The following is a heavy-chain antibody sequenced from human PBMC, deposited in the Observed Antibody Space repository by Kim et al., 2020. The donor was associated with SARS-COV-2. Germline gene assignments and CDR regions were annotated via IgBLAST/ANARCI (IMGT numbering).Heavy chain of an antibody. CDR3: ASNPSSPIYYYYGMDV. Sequence: GGSLRLSCAASGFTFSSYGMHWVRQAPGKGLEWVAVIWYDGSNKYYADSVKGRFTISRDNSKNTLYLQMNSLRAEDTAVYYCASNPSSPIYYYYGMDVGGQGTAVTVSS. D-gene: IGHD2-2*01. J-gene: IGHJ6*02. CDR2: IWYDGSNK. V-gene: IGHV3-33*08. CDR1: GFTFSSYG.